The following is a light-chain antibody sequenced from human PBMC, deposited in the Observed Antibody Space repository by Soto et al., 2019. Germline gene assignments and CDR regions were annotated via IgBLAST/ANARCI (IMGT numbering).Light chain of an antibody. CDR2: GAS. Sequence: EIVMTQSPGTLSLSPGERATLSCRASQSVSSNLAWYQQIPGQAPRLLIYGASTRATGIPARFSGSGSGTEFTLAISSLQSEDFAVYYCQQYNDWPQTFDLGTKVEIK. V-gene: IGKV3-15*01. J-gene: IGKJ1*01. CDR3: QQYNDWPQT. CDR1: QSVSSN.